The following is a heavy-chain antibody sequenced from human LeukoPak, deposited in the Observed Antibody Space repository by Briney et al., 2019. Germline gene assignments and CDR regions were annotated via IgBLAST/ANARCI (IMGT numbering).Heavy chain of an antibody. D-gene: IGHD3-10*01. CDR1: GDSISSGDYY. CDR3: ARGLWFGN. CDR2: IYYSGST. J-gene: IGHJ4*02. Sequence: PSETLSLTCTVSGDSISSGDYYWSWIRQPPGKGLEWIGYIYYSGSTYYHPSLKSRVTISVDTSKNQFSLKLSSVTAADTAVYYCARGLWFGNWGQGTLVTVSS. V-gene: IGHV4-30-4*01.